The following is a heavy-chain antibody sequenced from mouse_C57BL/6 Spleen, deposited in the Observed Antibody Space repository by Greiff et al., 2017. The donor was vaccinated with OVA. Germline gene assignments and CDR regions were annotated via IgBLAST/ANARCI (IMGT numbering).Heavy chain of an antibody. CDR1: GYTFTSYW. CDR3: AAVVKVPYAMDY. CDR2: IDPSDSET. J-gene: IGHJ4*01. D-gene: IGHD1-1*01. Sequence: QVQLQQPGAELVRPGSSVKLSCKASGYTFTSYWMHWVKQRPIQGLEWIGNIDPSDSETHYNQKFKDKATLTVDKSSSTAYMQLSSLTSEVSAVYYCAAVVKVPYAMDYWGQGTSVTVSS. V-gene: IGHV1-52*01.